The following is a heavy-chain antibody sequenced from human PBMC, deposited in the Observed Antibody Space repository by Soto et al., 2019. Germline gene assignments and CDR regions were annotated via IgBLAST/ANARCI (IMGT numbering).Heavy chain of an antibody. CDR3: AKALRYFDWLFRPWNSMHV. CDR1: GFTSSNYA. J-gene: IGHJ6*04. Sequence: GSLRLSCAASGFTSSNYAMSWVRQAPGKGLEWVSTISGSGDITYYADSVKGRFTISRDNSRNTLYLQMNSLRAEDTAVYYCAKALRYFDWLFRPWNSMHVSGEGTTVTVST. V-gene: IGHV3-23*01. D-gene: IGHD3-9*01. CDR2: ISGSGDIT.